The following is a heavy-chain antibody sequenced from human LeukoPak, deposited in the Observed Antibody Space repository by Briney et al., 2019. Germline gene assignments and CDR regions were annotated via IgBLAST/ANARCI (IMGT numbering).Heavy chain of an antibody. V-gene: IGHV1-18*01. CDR3: ARGTETDMCGSNGFFSSHY. D-gene: IGHD2-8*01. CDR1: GYTFSSYG. J-gene: IGHJ4*02. CDR2: ISAYNGNT. Sequence: EASVKVSCKASGYTFSSYGFTWVRQAPGQGLEWMGWISAYNGNTNYAQKLQGRATMTTDTSTSTAYMELRSLRSDDTAVYYCARGTETDMCGSNGFFSSHYWGQGTLVTVSS.